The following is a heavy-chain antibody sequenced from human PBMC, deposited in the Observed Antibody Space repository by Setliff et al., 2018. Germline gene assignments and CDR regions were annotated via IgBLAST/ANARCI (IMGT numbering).Heavy chain of an antibody. Sequence: GASVKVSCKTSGYTFTNYGITWVRQAPGQGLEWMGWINNYSFKTNYPQKFLGRVTVTTDTSTGTAYMELGSLTSDDTALYYCARINFYVSSGFYYASDYWGQGTLVTVSS. J-gene: IGHJ4*02. CDR2: INNYSFKT. CDR3: ARINFYVSSGFYYASDY. CDR1: GYTFTNYG. D-gene: IGHD3-22*01. V-gene: IGHV1-18*01.